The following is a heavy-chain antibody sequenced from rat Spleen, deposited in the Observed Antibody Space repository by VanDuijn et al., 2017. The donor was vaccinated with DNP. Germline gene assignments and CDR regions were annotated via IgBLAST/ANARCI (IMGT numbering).Heavy chain of an antibody. Sequence: EVQVLESGGGLVQPGNSLKLSCATSGFTFSTAWMYWYRQFPEKRLEWVARIKAKSNNYATDYTESVKGRFTISRDDSKSNIYLQMNNLKDEDTAIYYCAWETGSPFAHWGQGTLVTVSS. D-gene: IGHD5-1*01. V-gene: IGHV6-6*01. CDR1: GFTFSTAW. J-gene: IGHJ3*01. CDR3: AWETGSPFAH. CDR2: IKAKSNNYAT.